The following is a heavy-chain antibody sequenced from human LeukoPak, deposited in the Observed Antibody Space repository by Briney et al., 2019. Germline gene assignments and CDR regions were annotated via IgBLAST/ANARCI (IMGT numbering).Heavy chain of an antibody. V-gene: IGHV1-18*01. CDR1: GYILSTYG. Sequence: ASVKVSCKASGYILSTYGISWVRQAPGQGLEWMGWISAYKGNTNYAQKFQGRVTMTTDTSTSTAYMELRSLRSDDTAVYYCARAADYGDDGLTLDVWGKGTTVTVSS. D-gene: IGHD4-17*01. CDR2: ISAYKGNT. J-gene: IGHJ6*04. CDR3: ARAADYGDDGLTLDV.